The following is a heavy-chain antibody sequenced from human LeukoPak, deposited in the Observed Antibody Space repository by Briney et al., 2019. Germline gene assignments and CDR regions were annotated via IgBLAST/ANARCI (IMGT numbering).Heavy chain of an antibody. CDR3: ASYLGYCSSTSCYANWFDP. V-gene: IGHV4-38-2*02. Sequence: SETLSLTCTVSGYSISSGYYWGWIRQPPGKGLEWIGSIYHSGSTYYNPSLKSRVTISVDTSKNQFSLKLSSVTAADTAVYYCASYLGYCSSTSCYANWFDPWGQGTLVTVSS. D-gene: IGHD2-2*01. J-gene: IGHJ5*02. CDR1: GYSISSGYY. CDR2: IYHSGST.